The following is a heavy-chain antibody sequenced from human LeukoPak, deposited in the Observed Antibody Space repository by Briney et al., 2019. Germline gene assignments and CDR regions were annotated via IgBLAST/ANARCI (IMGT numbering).Heavy chain of an antibody. V-gene: IGHV1-2*02. J-gene: IGHJ4*02. CDR3: ARRIFSSSWYFDY. D-gene: IGHD6-13*01. CDR2: MSPNSGVT. Sequence: ASVKVSCKASGYTLTGFYTHSVPPAPGQRLEWMGWMSPNSGVTHYAQKFQGRVTMTRDTSISTVYMDLSRLRSDDTAVYYCARRIFSSSWYFDYWGQGALSPSPQ. CDR1: GYTLTGFY.